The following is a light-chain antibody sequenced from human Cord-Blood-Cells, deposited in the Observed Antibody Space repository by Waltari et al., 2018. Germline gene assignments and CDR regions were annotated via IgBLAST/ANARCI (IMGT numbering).Light chain of an antibody. CDR1: QSVLYSSNNKNY. CDR3: QQYYSTPYS. V-gene: IGKV4-1*01. J-gene: IGKJ2*03. Sequence: DIVMTQSPDSLAVSLVERATINCKSSQSVLYSSNNKNYLAWYQQKPGQPRKLLIYWSSTRESGVPDRFSGSGSGTDFTLTISSLQAEDVAVYYCQQYYSTPYSFGQGTKLEIK. CDR2: WSS.